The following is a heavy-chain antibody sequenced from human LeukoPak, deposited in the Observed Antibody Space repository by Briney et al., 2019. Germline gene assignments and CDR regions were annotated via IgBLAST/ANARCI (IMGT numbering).Heavy chain of an antibody. CDR2: ITSDGSKK. Sequence: GGSLRLSCAASGFTFSTYALHWIRQAPGKGLEWVAAITSDGSKKYYADSVKGRFTVSRDNSKNTLYLQMNSLRADDTAVYFCARTSFHYFGSGSYSLDVFDIGAKGQWSPSLQ. CDR3: ARTSFHYFGSGSYSLDVFD. J-gene: IGHJ3*02. D-gene: IGHD3-10*01. CDR1: GFTFSTYA. V-gene: IGHV3-30-3*01.